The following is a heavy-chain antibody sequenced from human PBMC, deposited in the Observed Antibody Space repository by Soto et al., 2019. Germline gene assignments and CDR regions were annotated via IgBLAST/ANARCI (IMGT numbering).Heavy chain of an antibody. CDR3: AHRRPSYTLLRYFDWLSGYNWFDP. V-gene: IGHV2-5*01. CDR1: GFSLSTSGVG. Sequence: SGPTLVNPTQTLTLTCTFSGFSLSTSGVGVGWIRQPPGKALEWLALIYWNDDKRYSPSLKSRLTITKDTSKNQVVLTMTNMDPVDTATYYCAHRRPSYTLLRYFDWLSGYNWFDPWGQGTLVTVSS. CDR2: IYWNDDK. D-gene: IGHD3-9*01. J-gene: IGHJ5*02.